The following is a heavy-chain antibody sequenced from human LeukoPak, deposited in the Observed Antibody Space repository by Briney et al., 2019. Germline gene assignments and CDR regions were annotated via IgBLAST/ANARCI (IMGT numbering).Heavy chain of an antibody. Sequence: PGRSLRLSXAASGFTFSSYGMHWVRQAPGKGLEWVAVIWYDGSNKYYADSVKGRFTISRDNSKNTLYLQMNSLRAEDTAVYYCAKEAYIEMATITPDYWGQGTLVTVSS. V-gene: IGHV3-33*06. CDR2: IWYDGSNK. CDR1: GFTFSSYG. CDR3: AKEAYIEMATITPDY. D-gene: IGHD5-24*01. J-gene: IGHJ4*02.